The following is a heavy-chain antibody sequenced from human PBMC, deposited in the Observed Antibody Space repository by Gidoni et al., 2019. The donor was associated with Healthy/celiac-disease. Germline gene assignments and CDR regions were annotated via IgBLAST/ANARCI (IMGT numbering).Heavy chain of an antibody. D-gene: IGHD3-22*01. CDR2: ISYDGSNK. CDR1: GFTFSSYG. V-gene: IGHV3-30*18. J-gene: IGHJ3*02. Sequence: QVQLVESGGGVVQPGRSLRLSCAASGFTFSSYGMHWVRQAPGKGLEWVAVISYDGSNKYYADSVKGRFTISRDNSKNTLYLQMNSLRAEDTAVYYCAKDYVYHDSSGPSAFDIWGQGTMVTVSS. CDR3: AKDYVYHDSSGPSAFDI.